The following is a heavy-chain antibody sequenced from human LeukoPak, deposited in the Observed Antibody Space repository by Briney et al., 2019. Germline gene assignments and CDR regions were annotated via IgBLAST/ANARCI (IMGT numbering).Heavy chain of an antibody. D-gene: IGHD3-22*01. CDR1: GFTFSSYG. CDR2: IRYDGSNK. CDR3: AKGGYSYDSSGHNYLDY. V-gene: IGHV3-30*02. J-gene: IGHJ4*02. Sequence: PGGSLRLSCAASGFTFSSYGMHWVRQAPGKGLEWVAFIRYDGSNKYYADSVKGRFTISRDNSKNTLYLQMNSLRTDDTAVYYCAKGGYSYDSSGHNYLDYWGQGTLVTVSS.